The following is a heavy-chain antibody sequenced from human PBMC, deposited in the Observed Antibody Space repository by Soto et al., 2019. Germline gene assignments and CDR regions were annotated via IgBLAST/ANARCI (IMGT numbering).Heavy chain of an antibody. CDR3: ARGRGGTYDAFDI. J-gene: IGHJ3*02. V-gene: IGHV4-59*01. Sequence: WETLSLTCTLSGGSMSRYFWSWIRQPPGKGLEWIGYIYDSGTTNYNPSLKSRVTTSLDTSKNQFALKVVSLTAADTAFYYCARGRGGTYDAFDIWGPGTRVTVS. CDR2: IYDSGTT. CDR1: GGSMSRYF. D-gene: IGHD1-26*01.